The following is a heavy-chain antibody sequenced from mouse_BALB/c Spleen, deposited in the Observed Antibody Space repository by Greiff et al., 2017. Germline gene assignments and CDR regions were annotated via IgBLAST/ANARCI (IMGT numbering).Heavy chain of an antibody. Sequence: VQLQQSGAELVKPGASVKLSCTASGFNIKDTYMHWVKQRPEQGLEWIGRIDPANGNTTYDPKFQGKATITADTSSNTAYLQLSSLTSEDTAVYYCADSEDYYGSSWFAYWGQGTLVTVSA. V-gene: IGHV14-3*02. CDR1: GFNIKDTY. CDR2: IDPANGNT. D-gene: IGHD1-1*01. CDR3: ADSEDYYGSSWFAY. J-gene: IGHJ3*01.